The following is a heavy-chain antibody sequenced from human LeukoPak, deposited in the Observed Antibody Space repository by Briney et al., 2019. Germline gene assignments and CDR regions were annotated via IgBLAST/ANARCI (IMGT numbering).Heavy chain of an antibody. CDR3: ARGGFGEDYYYYGMDV. V-gene: IGHV3-33*01. J-gene: IGHJ6*02. Sequence: QAGGSLRLSCAASGFTFSSYGMHWVRQAPGKGLEWVAVIRYDGSNKYYADSVKGRFTISRDNSKNTLYLQMNSLRAEDTAVYYCARGGFGEDYYYYGMDVWGQGTTVTVSS. CDR2: IRYDGSNK. CDR1: GFTFSSYG. D-gene: IGHD3-10*01.